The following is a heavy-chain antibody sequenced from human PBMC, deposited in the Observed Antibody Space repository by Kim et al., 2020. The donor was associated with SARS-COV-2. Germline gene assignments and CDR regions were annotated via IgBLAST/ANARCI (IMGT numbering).Heavy chain of an antibody. CDR2: IKQDGSEK. J-gene: IGHJ4*02. CDR3: AIARRGGTLFDY. Sequence: GGSLRLFCAASGFTFSSYWMSWVRQAPGKGLEWVANIKQDGSEKYYVDSVKGRFTISRDNAKNSLYLQMNSLRAEDTAVYYCAIARRGGTLFDYWGQGTLFTVSS. D-gene: IGHD1-26*01. V-gene: IGHV3-7*01. CDR1: GFTFSSYW.